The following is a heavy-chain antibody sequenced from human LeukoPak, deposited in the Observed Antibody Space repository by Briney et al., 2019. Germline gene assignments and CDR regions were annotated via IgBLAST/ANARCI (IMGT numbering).Heavy chain of an antibody. J-gene: IGHJ1*01. V-gene: IGHV3-7*01. Sequence: GGSLRLSCVVSGFTFNRCWMNWVRQAPGKGLEWVAHINPDGRDTYYVDSVKGRFTISRDNAQHSMYLQMNSLRVEDTAVYYCTSWGDTTAEYFQRWGQGTLVTVSS. CDR1: GFTFNRCW. CDR2: INPDGRDT. D-gene: IGHD2-21*02. CDR3: TSWGDTTAEYFQR.